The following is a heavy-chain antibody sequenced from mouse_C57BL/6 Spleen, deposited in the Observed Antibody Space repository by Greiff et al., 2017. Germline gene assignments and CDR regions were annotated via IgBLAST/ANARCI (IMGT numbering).Heavy chain of an antibody. CDR3: ASYRGFAY. Sequence: QVQLQQPGAELVMPGASVKLSCKASGYTFTSYWMHWVKQRPGQGLEWIGEIDPSDSHTNYNQKFKGKSTLTVDQSSITAYMQLRSLTAEDSAVYYCASYRGFAYWGQGTLVTVSA. J-gene: IGHJ3*01. CDR2: IDPSDSHT. CDR1: GYTFTSYW. V-gene: IGHV1-69*01.